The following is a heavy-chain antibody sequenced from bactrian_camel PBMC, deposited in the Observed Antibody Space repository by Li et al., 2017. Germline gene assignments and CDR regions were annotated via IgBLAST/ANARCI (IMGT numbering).Heavy chain of an antibody. D-gene: IGHD2*01. CDR3: AADQWAFGLGNAYRY. Sequence: VQLVESGGGLVQPGGSLKLSCAASGFAFSSYYMSWVRQAPGKEREGVAYLAINGGTDYTYAVAGRFTISKDNAKDTLYLQMDSLKPEDSAMYYRAADQWAFGLGNAYRYWGQGTQVTVSS. CDR2: LAINGGT. J-gene: IGHJ4*01. CDR1: GFAFSSYY. V-gene: IGHV3S10*01.